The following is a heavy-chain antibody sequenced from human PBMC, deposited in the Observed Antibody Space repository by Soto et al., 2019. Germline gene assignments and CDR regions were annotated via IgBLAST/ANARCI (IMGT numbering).Heavy chain of an antibody. CDR3: ARQTTVVTRENWFDP. CDR2: TYYRSKWYN. Sequence: PSQTLSLTCVISGDSVSSNGAAWNWIRQSPSRGLEWLGRTYYRSKWYNDYAVSVKSRITINPDTSKNQFSLQLNSVTPEDTAVYYCARQTTVVTRENWFDPWGQGTLVTVSS. D-gene: IGHD4-17*01. CDR1: GDSVSSNGAA. V-gene: IGHV6-1*01. J-gene: IGHJ5*02.